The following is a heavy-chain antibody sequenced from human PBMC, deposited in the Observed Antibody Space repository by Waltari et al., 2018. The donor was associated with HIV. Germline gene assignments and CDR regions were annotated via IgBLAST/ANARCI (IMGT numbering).Heavy chain of an antibody. CDR3: AKSQGSGTYYYGMDV. CDR1: GLPFSTNA. J-gene: IGHJ6*02. CDR2: ISGSGGST. V-gene: IGHV3-23*01. D-gene: IGHD3-10*01. Sequence: EVQLLESGGGLVQPGGSLRLPCAALGLPFSTNAVRWVRQAPGKGLEWVSAISGSGGSTYYAVSVKGRFTISRDNSKNTLYLQMNSLRAEDTAVYYCAKSQGSGTYYYGMDVWGQGTTVTVSS.